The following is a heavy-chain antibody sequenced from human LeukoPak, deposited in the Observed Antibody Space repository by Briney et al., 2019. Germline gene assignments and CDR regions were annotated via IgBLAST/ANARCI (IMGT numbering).Heavy chain of an antibody. V-gene: IGHV1-2*02. J-gene: IGHJ4*02. CDR2: INPNSGGT. Sequence: ASVKVSCKASGYTFTGYYIHWVRQAPGQGLEWMGCINPNSGGTNYAQKFQGRVTMTRVTSISTAYMELSSLRSDDTAVYYCARVKDFDYWGQGTLVTVSS. CDR1: GYTFTGYY. CDR3: ARVKDFDY.